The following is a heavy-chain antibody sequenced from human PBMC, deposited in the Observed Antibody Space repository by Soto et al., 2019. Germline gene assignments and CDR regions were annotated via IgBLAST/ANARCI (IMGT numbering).Heavy chain of an antibody. Sequence: GASVKVSCKVSGYTLTELSMHWVRQAPGKGLEWMGGFDPEDGETIYAQKFQGRVTMTEDTSTDTAYMELSSLRSDDTAVYYCATDPPTQGAYCGGDCYSVTAGYWGQGTLVTVSS. CDR1: GYTLTELS. CDR2: FDPEDGET. J-gene: IGHJ4*02. D-gene: IGHD2-21*02. V-gene: IGHV1-24*01. CDR3: ATDPPTQGAYCGGDCYSVTAGY.